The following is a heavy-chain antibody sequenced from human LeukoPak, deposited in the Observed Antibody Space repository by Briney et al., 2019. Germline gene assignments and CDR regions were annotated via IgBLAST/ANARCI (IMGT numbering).Heavy chain of an antibody. D-gene: IGHD3-3*01. CDR1: GGSFSGYY. CDR2: INHSGST. V-gene: IGHV4-34*01. J-gene: IGHJ4*02. CDR3: ARGRFLEWLLSGIFDY. Sequence: SETLPLTCAVYGGSFSGYYWSWIRQPPGKGLEWIGEINHSGSTNYNPSLKSRVTISVDTSKNQFSLKLSSVTAADTAVYYCARGRFLEWLLSGIFDYWGQGTLVTVSS.